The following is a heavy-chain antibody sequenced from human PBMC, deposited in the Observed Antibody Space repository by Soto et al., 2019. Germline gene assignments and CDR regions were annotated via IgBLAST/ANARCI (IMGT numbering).Heavy chain of an antibody. CDR3: ARVGCSGGSCYPYYFDY. Sequence: HPGGALRLSCAASGFTFSRYWMHWVRQAPGKGLVWVSRINSDGSSTNYADSVKGRFTISGDNAKNTLYLQMNSLRAEDTAVYYCARVGCSGGSCYPYYFDYWGQGTLVTVSS. CDR1: GFTFSRYW. D-gene: IGHD2-15*01. V-gene: IGHV3-74*01. CDR2: INSDGSST. J-gene: IGHJ4*02.